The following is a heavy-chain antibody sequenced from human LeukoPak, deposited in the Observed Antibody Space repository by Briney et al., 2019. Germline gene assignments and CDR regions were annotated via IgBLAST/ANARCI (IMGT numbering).Heavy chain of an antibody. CDR2: INPSGGST. D-gene: IGHD6-6*01. CDR3: ARYIAARGYYFDY. CDR1: GYTFTSYY. Sequence: ASVKVSCKASGYTFTSYYMHWVRQAPGQGLEWMGIINPSGGSTSYAQKFQGRVTMTRDMSTSTVYMELSRLRSDDTAVYYCARYIAARGYYFDYWGQGTLVTVSS. V-gene: IGHV1-46*01. J-gene: IGHJ4*02.